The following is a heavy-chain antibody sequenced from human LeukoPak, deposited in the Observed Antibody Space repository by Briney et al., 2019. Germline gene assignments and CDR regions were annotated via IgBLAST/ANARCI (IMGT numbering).Heavy chain of an antibody. Sequence: GGSLRLSCAASGFTFSSYAMNWVRQAPGKGLDWVSSIGTSAGSRYYADSVRGRFTISRDNSKSTLYLEMNSLRVEDTAMYYCAKDDGGLYFGESNFDYWGQGTLVTVSS. J-gene: IGHJ4*02. CDR1: GFTFSSYA. CDR3: AKDDGGLYFGESNFDY. V-gene: IGHV3-23*01. CDR2: IGTSAGSR. D-gene: IGHD3-10*01.